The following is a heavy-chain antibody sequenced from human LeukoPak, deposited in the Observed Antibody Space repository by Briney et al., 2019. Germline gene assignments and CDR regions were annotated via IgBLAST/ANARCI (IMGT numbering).Heavy chain of an antibody. CDR1: GLTFSDYY. D-gene: IGHD5-24*01. CDR2: ISSSGSTI. Sequence: PGGSLRFSGAASGLTFSDYYMSWIRKAPGKGLEWVSYISSSGSTIYYADSVKGRFTISRDNAKNSLYLQMNSLRAEDTAVYYCAREFGHNRWYFDYWGQGALVTVSS. CDR3: AREFGHNRWYFDY. V-gene: IGHV3-11*04. J-gene: IGHJ4*02.